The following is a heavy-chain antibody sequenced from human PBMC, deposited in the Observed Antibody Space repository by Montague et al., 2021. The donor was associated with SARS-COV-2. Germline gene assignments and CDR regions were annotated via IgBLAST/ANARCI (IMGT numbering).Heavy chain of an antibody. Sequence: SETLSLTCAVSGGSTRNYYWSWIRQPPGRGLEWIAYIYDSGNVDYNPSLKSRVTILVDTSKNQFSLKLSSVTAADTAVYYCDAQSDYDYYRLDAWGQGTTGTVS. CDR1: GGSTRNYY. CDR2: IYDSGNV. J-gene: IGHJ6*02. V-gene: IGHV4-59*08. CDR3: DAQSDYDYYRLDA. D-gene: IGHD2-2*01.